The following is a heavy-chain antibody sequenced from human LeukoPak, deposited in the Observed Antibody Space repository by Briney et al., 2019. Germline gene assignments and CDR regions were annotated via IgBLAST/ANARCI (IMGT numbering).Heavy chain of an antibody. J-gene: IGHJ4*02. Sequence: GGSLRLSCAASGFTFSSYWMHWVRQAPGEGLAWVSRINGDGSSTTYADSVKGRFTISRDNAKNTLYLQMNSLRAEDTGVYYCARVYYYGSGSYYPFDYWGQGTLVTVSP. CDR3: ARVYYYGSGSYYPFDY. CDR1: GFTFSSYW. CDR2: INGDGSST. D-gene: IGHD3-10*01. V-gene: IGHV3-74*01.